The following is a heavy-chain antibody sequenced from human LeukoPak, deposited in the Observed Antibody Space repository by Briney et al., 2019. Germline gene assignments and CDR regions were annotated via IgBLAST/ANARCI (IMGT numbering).Heavy chain of an antibody. CDR2: IYSGGST. CDR1: RFTVSSNY. V-gene: IGHV3-66*01. D-gene: IGHD6-13*01. Sequence: PGGSLRLSCAASRFTVSSNYMSWVRQAPGKGLEWVSVIYSGGSTYYADSVKGRFTISRDNSKNTLYLQMNTLRAEDTAVYYCARDTPAAGTRYFDYWGQGTLVTVSS. J-gene: IGHJ4*02. CDR3: ARDTPAAGTRYFDY.